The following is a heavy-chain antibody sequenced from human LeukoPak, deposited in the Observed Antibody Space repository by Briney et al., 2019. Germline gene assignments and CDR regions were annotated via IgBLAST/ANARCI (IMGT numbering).Heavy chain of an antibody. CDR3: ARDWDYDILTGPEYYFDY. CDR2: ISSSSSYI. J-gene: IGHJ4*02. V-gene: IGHV3-21*01. D-gene: IGHD3-9*01. Sequence: GGSLRLSCAASGFTFSSYSMNWVRQAPGKGLEWVSSISSSSSYIYYADSVKGRFTISRDNAKNSLYLQMNSLRAEDTAVYYCARDWDYDILTGPEYYFDYWGQGTLVTVSS. CDR1: GFTFSSYS.